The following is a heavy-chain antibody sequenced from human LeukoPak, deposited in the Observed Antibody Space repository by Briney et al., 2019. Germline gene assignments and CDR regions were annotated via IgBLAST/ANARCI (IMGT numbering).Heavy chain of an antibody. CDR3: AKAPSFYSGGWYYFDY. CDR1: GFTFSSYA. D-gene: IGHD6-19*01. Sequence: PGGSLRLSCAASGFTFSSYAMSWVRRAPGKGLEWVSAISGSGGSTYYADSVKGRFTISRDNSKNTLYLQMNSLRAEDTAVYYCAKAPSFYSGGWYYFDYWGQGTLVTVSS. V-gene: IGHV3-23*01. J-gene: IGHJ4*02. CDR2: ISGSGGST.